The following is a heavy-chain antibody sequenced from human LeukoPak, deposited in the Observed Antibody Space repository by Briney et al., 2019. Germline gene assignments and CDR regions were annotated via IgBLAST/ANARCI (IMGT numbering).Heavy chain of an antibody. J-gene: IGHJ3*02. CDR2: TYHRSKWFD. D-gene: IGHD6-19*01. CDR3: ARVSSNGWYPAGAFDI. Sequence: PSQTLSLTCAISGDSVSSNSVAWNWIRQSPSRGLEWLGRTYHRSKWFDDYALSVKSRITINPDTSKNLFSLHLNSVTPEDTAVYYCARVSSNGWYPAGAFDIWGQGTMVAVSS. V-gene: IGHV6-1*01. CDR1: GDSVSSNSVA.